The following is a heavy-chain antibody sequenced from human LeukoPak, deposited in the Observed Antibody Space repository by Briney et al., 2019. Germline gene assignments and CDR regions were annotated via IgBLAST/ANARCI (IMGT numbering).Heavy chain of an antibody. CDR2: ISSSSSYI. CDR3: ARDLGYYTFDC. Sequence: GASVKVSCKASGYTLTSYGMNWVRQAPGKGLEWVSSISSSSSYIYYADSVKGRFTISRDNAKNSLYLQMNSLRVEDTALYYCARDLGYYTFDCWGQGTLVTVSS. CDR1: GYTLTSYG. D-gene: IGHD3-3*01. V-gene: IGHV3-21*01. J-gene: IGHJ5*01.